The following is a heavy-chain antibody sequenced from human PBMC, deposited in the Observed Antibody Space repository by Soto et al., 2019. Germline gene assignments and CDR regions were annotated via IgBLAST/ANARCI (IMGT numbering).Heavy chain of an antibody. CDR2: TYYRSKWLH. CDR3: AEGFALFN. CDR1: GDSLYRSDAA. V-gene: IGHV6-1*02. Sequence: QVQLRQSGPGMVEPSQTLSLTCAISGDSLYRSDAAWNWIRQSPSRGLEWLGRTYYRSKWLHDYAVSVRGRITINPDTSKTQFSLQLNSVTPEDTAIYYCAEGFALFNWGQGTLVTVSS. J-gene: IGHJ4*02. D-gene: IGHD3-16*01.